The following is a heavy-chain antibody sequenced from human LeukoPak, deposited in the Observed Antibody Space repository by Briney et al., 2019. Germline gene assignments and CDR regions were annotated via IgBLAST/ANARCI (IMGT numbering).Heavy chain of an antibody. CDR2: IYYSGST. CDR3: ARDFGSSGYPDAFDI. CDR1: GGSISSGGYY. D-gene: IGHD3-22*01. Sequence: SETLSLTCTVSGGSISSGGYYWSWIRQHPGTGLEWIGYIYYSGSTYYNPSLKSRVTISVDTSKNQFSLKLSSVTAADTAVYYCARDFGSSGYPDAFDIWGQGTMVTVSS. J-gene: IGHJ3*02. V-gene: IGHV4-31*03.